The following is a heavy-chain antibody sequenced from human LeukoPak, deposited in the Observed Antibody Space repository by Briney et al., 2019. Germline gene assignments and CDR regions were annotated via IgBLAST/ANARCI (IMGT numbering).Heavy chain of an antibody. CDR2: IYYSGST. Sequence: SETLSLTCTVSGGSTSGYYWSWIRQPPGKGLEWIGDIYYSGSTNYNPSLTSRVTMSVDTSKNQFSLKLNSVTAADTAVYYCTRGWDGIAVAGSFDYWGQGTLVTVSS. J-gene: IGHJ4*02. D-gene: IGHD6-19*01. CDR1: GGSTSGYY. V-gene: IGHV4-59*01. CDR3: TRGWDGIAVAGSFDY.